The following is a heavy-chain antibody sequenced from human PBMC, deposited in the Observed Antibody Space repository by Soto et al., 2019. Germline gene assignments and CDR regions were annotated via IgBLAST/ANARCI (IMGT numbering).Heavy chain of an antibody. D-gene: IGHD3-22*01. CDR3: ARTSYYDSSSNY. Sequence: GESLKISCKASGYSFTNYWISWVRQMPGKGLEWMGRIDPSGSYISYSPSSQGHVTISADKSISTVYLQWSSLRASDTAIYYCARTSYYDSSSNYWGKGTKVTVSS. J-gene: IGHJ4*02. CDR1: GYSFTNYW. CDR2: IDPSGSYI. V-gene: IGHV5-10-1*01.